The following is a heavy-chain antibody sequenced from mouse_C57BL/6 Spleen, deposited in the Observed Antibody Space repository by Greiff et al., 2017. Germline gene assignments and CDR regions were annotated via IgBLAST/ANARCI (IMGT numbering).Heavy chain of an antibody. V-gene: IGHV5-4*03. J-gene: IGHJ2*01. Sequence: EVKLQESGGGLVKPGGSLKLSCAASGFTFSSYAMSWVRQTPEKRLEWVATISDGGSYTYYPDNVKGRFTISRDNAKNNLYLQMSHLKSEYTAMYYCARGAYCSNSGFDYWGQGTTHTVSS. CDR2: ISDGGSYT. CDR3: ARGAYCSNSGFDY. D-gene: IGHD2-5*01. CDR1: GFTFSSYA.